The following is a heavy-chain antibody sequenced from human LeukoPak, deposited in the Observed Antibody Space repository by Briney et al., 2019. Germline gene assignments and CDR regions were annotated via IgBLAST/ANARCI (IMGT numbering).Heavy chain of an antibody. CDR3: ASTTYYYDSSGYYFLDY. CDR1: GGSISSYY. Sequence: SETLSLTCTVSGGSISSYYWSWIRQPAGKGLEWIGRLDTSGSINYNPSLKSRVTMSGDTSKKQFSLKLSSVTAADTAVYYCASTTYYYDSSGYYFLDYWGQGTLVTVSS. J-gene: IGHJ4*02. V-gene: IGHV4-4*07. D-gene: IGHD3-22*01. CDR2: LDTSGSI.